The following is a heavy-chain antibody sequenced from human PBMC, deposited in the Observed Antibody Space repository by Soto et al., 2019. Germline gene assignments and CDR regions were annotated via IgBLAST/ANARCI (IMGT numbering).Heavy chain of an antibody. CDR1: GGSISSSSYY. V-gene: IGHV4-39*07. CDR2: IYYSGST. CDR3: ARDERPRWGNWFDP. J-gene: IGHJ5*02. D-gene: IGHD3-16*01. Sequence: SETLSLTCTVSGGSISSSSYYWGWIRQPPGKGLEWIGSIYYSGSTYYNPSLKSRVTISVDTSKNHFSLKLSSVTAADTAVYYCARDERPRWGNWFDPWGQGTLVTVSS.